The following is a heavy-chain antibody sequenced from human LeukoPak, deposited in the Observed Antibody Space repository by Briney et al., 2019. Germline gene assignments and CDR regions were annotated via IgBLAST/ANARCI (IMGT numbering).Heavy chain of an antibody. V-gene: IGHV3-53*01. CDR1: GFTVSSNY. J-gene: IGHJ3*02. CDR3: AKDTRQLDAFDI. Sequence: GGSLRLSCAASGFTVSSNYMSWARQAPGKGLEWVSVIYSDGTTYYADSVKGRFTISRDNSKNTLYLQMNSLRAEDTAVYYCAKDTRQLDAFDIWGQGTMVTVSS. CDR2: IYSDGTT. D-gene: IGHD6-13*01.